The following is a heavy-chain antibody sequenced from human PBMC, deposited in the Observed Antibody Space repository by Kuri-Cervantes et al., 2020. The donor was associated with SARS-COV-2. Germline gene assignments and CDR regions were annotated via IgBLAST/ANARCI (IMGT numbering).Heavy chain of an antibody. CDR2: INHSGST. V-gene: IGHV4-34*01. Sequence: ESLKISCAVYGGSFSGYYWSWIRQPPGKGLEWIGEINHSGSTNYNPSLKSRVTISVDTSKNQFSLKLNSVTAADTAVYYCARAVKRFDYWGQGTLVTVSS. J-gene: IGHJ4*02. D-gene: IGHD2/OR15-2a*01. CDR1: GGSFSGYY. CDR3: ARAVKRFDY.